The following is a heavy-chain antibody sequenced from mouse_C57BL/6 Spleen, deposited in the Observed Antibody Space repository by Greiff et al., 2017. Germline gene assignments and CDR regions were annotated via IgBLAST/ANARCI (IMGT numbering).Heavy chain of an antibody. V-gene: IGHV1-19*01. CDR1: GYTFTDYY. CDR2: INPYNGGT. J-gene: IGHJ3*01. D-gene: IGHD2-4*01. CDR3: ARSSDDYGERVWFAY. Sequence: EVQLQQSGPVLVKPGASVKMSCKASGYTFTDYYMNWVKQSHGKSLEWIGVINPYNGGTSYNQKFKGKATLTVDKSSSTAYMELNSLTSEDSAVYYCARSSDDYGERVWFAYWGQGTLVTVSA.